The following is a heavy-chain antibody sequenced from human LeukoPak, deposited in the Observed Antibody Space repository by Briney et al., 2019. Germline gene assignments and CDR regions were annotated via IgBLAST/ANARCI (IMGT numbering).Heavy chain of an antibody. CDR2: IYYSGST. Sequence: SETLSLTCTVSGGSISSYYWSWIRQPSGKGLEWIGYIYYSGSTNYNPSLKSRVTISVDTSKNQFSLKLSSVTAADTAVYYCARGGRWYMDVWGKGTTVTVSS. D-gene: IGHD4-23*01. J-gene: IGHJ6*03. V-gene: IGHV4-59*01. CDR1: GGSISSYY. CDR3: ARGGRWYMDV.